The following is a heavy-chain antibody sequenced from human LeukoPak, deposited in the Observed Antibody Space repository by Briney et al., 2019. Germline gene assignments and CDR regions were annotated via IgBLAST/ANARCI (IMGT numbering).Heavy chain of an antibody. D-gene: IGHD3-10*01. CDR3: ARGSIMVRGPPDY. V-gene: IGHV4-4*02. CDR2: IYHSGST. J-gene: IGHJ4*02. CDR1: GGSISSSNW. Sequence: PSGTLSLTCAVSGGSISSSNWRSWVRQPPGKGLEWIGEIYHSGSTNYNPSLKSRVTISVDKSKNQFSLKLSSVTAADTAVYYCARGSIMVRGPPDYWGQGTLVTVSS.